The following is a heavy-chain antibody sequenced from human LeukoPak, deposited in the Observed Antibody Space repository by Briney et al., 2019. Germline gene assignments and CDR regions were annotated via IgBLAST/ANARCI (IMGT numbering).Heavy chain of an antibody. V-gene: IGHV3-48*03. CDR1: GFTFSSYE. J-gene: IGHJ3*02. CDR2: ISTSGGII. Sequence: PGGSLRLACAASGFTFSSYEMNWVRQAPGKGLEWFSYISTSGGIIYYADSVKGRFTISRDNAKNSLYLQMNSLRAEDTAVYYCARGGLRGVGAFDIWGQGTMVTVSS. D-gene: IGHD3-10*01. CDR3: ARGGLRGVGAFDI.